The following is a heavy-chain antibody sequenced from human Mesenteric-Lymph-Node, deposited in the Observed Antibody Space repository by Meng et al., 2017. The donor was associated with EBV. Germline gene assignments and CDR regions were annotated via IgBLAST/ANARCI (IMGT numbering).Heavy chain of an antibody. V-gene: IGHV4-39*01. D-gene: IGHD6-13*01. Sequence: QESGPGLVKPSETLSLPCTVSGGSISSSSYYWGWIRQPPGKGLEWIGSIYYSGSTYYNPSLKSRVTISVDTSKNQFSLKLSSVTAADTAVYYCARPDSSSWIHFDYWGQGTLVTVSS. CDR1: GGSISSSSYY. J-gene: IGHJ4*02. CDR3: ARPDSSSWIHFDY. CDR2: IYYSGST.